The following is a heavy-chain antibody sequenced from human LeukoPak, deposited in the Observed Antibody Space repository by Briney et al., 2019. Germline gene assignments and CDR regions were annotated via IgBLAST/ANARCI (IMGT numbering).Heavy chain of an antibody. CDR2: INPSGGST. CDR1: GYTFTSYY. V-gene: IGHV1-46*01. Sequence: GASVKVSCKASGYTFTSYYMHWVRQAPGQGLEWMGIINPSGGSTSYAQKLQGRVTMTTDTSTSTAYMELRSLRSDDTAVYYCARVATMVRGVTYDYWGQGTLVTVSS. CDR3: ARVATMVRGVTYDY. J-gene: IGHJ4*02. D-gene: IGHD3-10*01.